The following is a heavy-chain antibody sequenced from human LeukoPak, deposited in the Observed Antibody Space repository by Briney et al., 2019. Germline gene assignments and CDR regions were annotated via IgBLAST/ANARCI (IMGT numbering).Heavy chain of an antibody. CDR3: ARPYYDSSAPPYDY. J-gene: IGHJ4*02. Sequence: ASVKVSCKASGYTFTSYGISWVRQAPGQGLEWMGWISAYNGNTNYAQKLQGGVTMTTDASTSTAYMELRSLRSDDTAVYYCARPYYDSSAPPYDYWGQGTLVTVSS. CDR2: ISAYNGNT. D-gene: IGHD3-22*01. CDR1: GYTFTSYG. V-gene: IGHV1-18*01.